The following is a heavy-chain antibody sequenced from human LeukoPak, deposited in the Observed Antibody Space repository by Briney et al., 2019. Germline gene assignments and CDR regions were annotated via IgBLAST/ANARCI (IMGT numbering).Heavy chain of an antibody. Sequence: SETLSLTCTVSGGYISSYHRSWIRQPPGKGLEWIGYIYTSGSTNYNPSLKSRVTISVDTSKNQFSLKLSSVTAADTAVYYCARTTRDGYEDYWGQGTLVTVSS. V-gene: IGHV4-4*09. CDR1: GGYISSYH. J-gene: IGHJ4*02. D-gene: IGHD5-24*01. CDR3: ARTTRDGYEDY. CDR2: IYTSGST.